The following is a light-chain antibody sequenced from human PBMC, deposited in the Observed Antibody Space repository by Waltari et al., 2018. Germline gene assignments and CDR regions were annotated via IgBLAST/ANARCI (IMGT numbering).Light chain of an antibody. CDR3: HVWHPHVDPGV. V-gene: IGLV3-21*04. CDR1: NIGTYS. J-gene: IGLJ1*01. CDR2: YDR. Sequence: SYVATQPPSVSVAPGATATITCGGDNIGTYSVHCSQQKSGQAPVLVIFYDRDRPSGIPDRFSGSNSGNTATLTISRVEAGDEARYYCHVWHPHVDPGVFGTGTEVTVL.